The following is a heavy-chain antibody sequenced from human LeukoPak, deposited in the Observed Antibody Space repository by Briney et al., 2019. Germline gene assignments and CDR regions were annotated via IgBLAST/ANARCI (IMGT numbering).Heavy chain of an antibody. CDR1: GFSFSSYG. V-gene: IGHV3-66*04. Sequence: PGGSLRLSCAASGFSFSSYGMSWVRQAPGKGLEWISVIYSGGSTYYADSVKGRFTISRDNSKNTLYLQMNSLRAEDTAVYYCARQTPGYSYGYYYGMDVWGQGTTVTVSS. CDR2: IYSGGST. J-gene: IGHJ6*02. D-gene: IGHD5-18*01. CDR3: ARQTPGYSYGYYYGMDV.